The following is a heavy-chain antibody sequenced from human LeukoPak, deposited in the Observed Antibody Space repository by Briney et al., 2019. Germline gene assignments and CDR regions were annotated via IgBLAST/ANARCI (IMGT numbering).Heavy chain of an antibody. CDR3: ATGIAAAGIFDY. D-gene: IGHD6-13*01. Sequence: ASVKVSCKVSGYTLTELSMHWVRQAPGKGLEWMGGFDPEDGETINAQKFQGRVTMTEDTSTDTAYMELSSLRSEDTAVYYCATGIAAAGIFDYWGQGTLVTVSS. CDR1: GYTLTELS. J-gene: IGHJ4*02. V-gene: IGHV1-24*01. CDR2: FDPEDGET.